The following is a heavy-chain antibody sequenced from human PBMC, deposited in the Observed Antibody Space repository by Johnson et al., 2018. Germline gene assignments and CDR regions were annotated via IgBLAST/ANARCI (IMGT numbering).Heavy chain of an antibody. J-gene: IGHJ3*02. Sequence: VQLVESGGGLVQPGGSLRLSCAASGFTFSSFAMYWVRQAPGKGLEWVANIKQDGREKYYVDSVKGRFTISRDNAKNSLYRQMNILRAEDTAVYYCARAMVRGVNDGFDIWGQGTMVTVSS. D-gene: IGHD3-10*01. CDR2: IKQDGREK. CDR1: GFTFSSFA. V-gene: IGHV3-7*01. CDR3: ARAMVRGVNDGFDI.